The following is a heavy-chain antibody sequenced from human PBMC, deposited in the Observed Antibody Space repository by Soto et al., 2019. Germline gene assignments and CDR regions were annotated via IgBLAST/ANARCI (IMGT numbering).Heavy chain of an antibody. CDR1: GGSFSGYY. CDR2: INHSGST. J-gene: IGHJ4*02. CDR3: ARALRYSGSWYVGDDY. D-gene: IGHD6-13*01. Sequence: SETLSLTCAVYGGSFSGYYWSWIRQPPGKGLEWIGEINHSGSTNYNPSLKSRVTISVDTSKNQSSLKLSSVTAADTAVYYCARALRYSGSWYVGDDYWGQGTLVTVSS. V-gene: IGHV4-34*01.